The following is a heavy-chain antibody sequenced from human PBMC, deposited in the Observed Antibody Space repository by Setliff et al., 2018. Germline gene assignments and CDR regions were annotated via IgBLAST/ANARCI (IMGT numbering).Heavy chain of an antibody. Sequence: PSETLSLTCTVSDGSLSTYYWSWIRQPPGKGLEFIGYVYYSGTANYSPYLRSRLTISVDTSKNQFSLKLRSVTAADTAVYYCARGGTFRYFGFWGQGAPVTVSS. D-gene: IGHD5-12*01. V-gene: IGHV4-59*01. CDR1: DGSLSTYY. CDR2: VYYSGTA. CDR3: ARGGTFRYFGF. J-gene: IGHJ4*02.